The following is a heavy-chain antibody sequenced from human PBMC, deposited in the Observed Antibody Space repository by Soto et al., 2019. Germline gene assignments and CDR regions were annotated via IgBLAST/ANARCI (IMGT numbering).Heavy chain of an antibody. Sequence: GGSLRLSCAASGFTFSSYSMNWVRQAPGKGLEWVSSISSSSSYIYYADSVKGRFTISRDNAKNSLYLQMNGLRAEDTAVYYCARDPGYSSSWGYYYYYGMDVWGQGTTVTVSS. V-gene: IGHV3-21*01. J-gene: IGHJ6*02. CDR2: ISSSSSYI. CDR3: ARDPGYSSSWGYYYYYGMDV. CDR1: GFTFSSYS. D-gene: IGHD6-13*01.